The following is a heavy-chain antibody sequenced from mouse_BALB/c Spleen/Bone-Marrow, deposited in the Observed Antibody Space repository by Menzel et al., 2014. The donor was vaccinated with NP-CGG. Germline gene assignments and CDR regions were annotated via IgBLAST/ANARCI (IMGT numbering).Heavy chain of an antibody. V-gene: IGHV2-9*02. D-gene: IGHD2-4*01. Sequence: QVQLQQSGPGLVAPSQSLSITCTVSGFSLTSYGVHWVRQPPGKGLEWLGVIWAGGSTNYNSALMSRLGISKDNSKSXVFLKMNSLQTDDTAMYYCAREGSTMITTPFAYWGQGTLVTVSA. J-gene: IGHJ3*01. CDR3: AREGSTMITTPFAY. CDR2: IWAGGST. CDR1: GFSLTSYG.